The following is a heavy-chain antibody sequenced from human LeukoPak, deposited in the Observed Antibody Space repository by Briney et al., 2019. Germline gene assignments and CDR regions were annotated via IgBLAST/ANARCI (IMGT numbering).Heavy chain of an antibody. CDR2: IIPIFGTA. CDR1: GGTLSSYA. CDR3: AGAVVIIPDYYYMDV. D-gene: IGHD3-3*01. J-gene: IGHJ6*03. Sequence: SVKVSCKASGGTLSSYAISWVRQAPGQGLEWMGGIIPIFGTANYTQKFQGRVTITADESTSTAYMELSSLRSEDTAVYYCAGAVVIIPDYYYMDVWGKGTTVTVSS. V-gene: IGHV1-69*01.